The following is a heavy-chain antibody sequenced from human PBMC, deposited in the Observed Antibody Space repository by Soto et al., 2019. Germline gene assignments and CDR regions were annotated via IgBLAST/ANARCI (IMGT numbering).Heavy chain of an antibody. CDR1: GFTFSSYA. V-gene: IGHV3-23*01. Sequence: PGGSLRLSCAASGFTFSSYAMSWVRQAPGKGLEWVSAISGSGGSTYYADSVKGRFTISRDNSKNTLYLQMNSLRAEDTAVYYCAKDLSYQLLAKTFDYWGQGTLVTVSS. J-gene: IGHJ4*02. D-gene: IGHD2-2*01. CDR2: ISGSGGST. CDR3: AKDLSYQLLAKTFDY.